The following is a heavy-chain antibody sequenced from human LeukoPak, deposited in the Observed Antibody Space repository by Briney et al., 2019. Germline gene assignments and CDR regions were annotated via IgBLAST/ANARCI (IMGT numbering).Heavy chain of an antibody. CDR2: INHSGST. V-gene: IGHV4-34*01. CDR1: GGSFSGYY. CDR3: ARGDRTGWFDP. D-gene: IGHD1-1*01. Sequence: SETLSLTCAVYGGSFSGYYWSWIRQPPGKGLEWIGEINHSGSTNYNPYLKSRVTISLDTSKNQFSLKLSSVTAADTAVYYCARGDRTGWFDPWGQGTLVTVSS. J-gene: IGHJ5*02.